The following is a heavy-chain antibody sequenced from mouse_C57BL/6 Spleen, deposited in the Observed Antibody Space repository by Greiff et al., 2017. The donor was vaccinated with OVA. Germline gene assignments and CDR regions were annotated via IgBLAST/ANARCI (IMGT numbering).Heavy chain of an antibody. V-gene: IGHV1-64*01. Sequence: QVQLKQPGAELVKPGASVKLSCKASGYTFTSYWMHWVKQRPGQGLEWIGMIHPNSGSTNYNEKFKSKATLTVDKSSSTAYMQLSSLTSEDSAVYYCARMNGYYDFDYWGQGTTLTVSS. D-gene: IGHD2-3*01. J-gene: IGHJ2*01. CDR2: IHPNSGST. CDR3: ARMNGYYDFDY. CDR1: GYTFTSYW.